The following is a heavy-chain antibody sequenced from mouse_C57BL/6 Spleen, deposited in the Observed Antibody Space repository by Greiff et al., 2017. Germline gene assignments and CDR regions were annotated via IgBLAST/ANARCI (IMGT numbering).Heavy chain of an antibody. Sequence: EVKLVESGGGLVKPGGSLKLSCAASGFTFSDYGMHWVRQAPEKGLEWVAYISSGSSTIYYADTVKGRFTISRDNAKNTLFLQMTSVRSEDTAMYYCALYGKDAMDYWGQGTSVTVSS. D-gene: IGHD2-10*02. V-gene: IGHV5-17*01. CDR2: ISSGSSTI. J-gene: IGHJ4*01. CDR3: ALYGKDAMDY. CDR1: GFTFSDYG.